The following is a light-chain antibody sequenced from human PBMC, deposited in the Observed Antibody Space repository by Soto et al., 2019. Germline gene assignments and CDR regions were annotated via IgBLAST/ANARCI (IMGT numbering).Light chain of an antibody. CDR2: GAS. CDR3: QHYKYWPPHT. J-gene: IGKJ2*01. Sequence: EIGMTQSPATLSVSPGERATISCRASRGVSSNLAWYQQKPGQAPRLLMYGASTRAPGIPPRFSGSGSGTEFTLRISSLQSEDYTVYYYQHYKYWPPHTFGQGTKLEIK. CDR1: RGVSSN. V-gene: IGKV3-15*01.